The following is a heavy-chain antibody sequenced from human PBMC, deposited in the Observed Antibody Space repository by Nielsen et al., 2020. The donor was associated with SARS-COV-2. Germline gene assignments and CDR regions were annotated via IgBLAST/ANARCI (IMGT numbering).Heavy chain of an antibody. CDR1: GFTFSDYY. Sequence: GESLKISCAASGFTFSDYYMSWIRQAPGKGLEWVSYISSSSSYTNYADSVKGRFTISRDNAKNSLYLQMNSLRAEDTAVYYCARESRYFDWLPPYYYYYGMDVWGQGTTVTVS. J-gene: IGHJ6*02. CDR3: ARESRYFDWLPPYYYYYGMDV. CDR2: ISSSSSYT. V-gene: IGHV3-11*05. D-gene: IGHD3-9*01.